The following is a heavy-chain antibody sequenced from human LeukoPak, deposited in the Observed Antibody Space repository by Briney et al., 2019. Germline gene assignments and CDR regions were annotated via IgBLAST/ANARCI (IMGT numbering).Heavy chain of an antibody. CDR3: ARRRYYDSTGYLD. CDR2: IYYSGRT. D-gene: IGHD3-22*01. Sequence: PSETLSLTCTVSGGSLSRSSYYWGWTRQPPGKGLEWIGSIYYSGRTYYNPSRKSRVTISIDTSKNQFSLNLSSVTAADTAVYYCARRRYYDSTGYLDWGQGTLVTVSS. V-gene: IGHV4-39*01. CDR1: GGSLSRSSYY. J-gene: IGHJ1*01.